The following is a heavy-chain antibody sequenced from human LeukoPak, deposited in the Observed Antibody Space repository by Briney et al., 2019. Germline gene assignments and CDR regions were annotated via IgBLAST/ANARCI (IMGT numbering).Heavy chain of an antibody. J-gene: IGHJ4*02. V-gene: IGHV4-31*03. CDR1: GGSISSGGYY. Sequence: SETLSLTCTVSGGSISSGGYYWSWIRQHPGKGLEWIGYIYYSGSTYYNPSLKSRVTISVDTSKNQFSLKLSSVTAADTAVYYCARGRQLWLIDYWGQGTLVTVSS. CDR3: ARGRQLWLIDY. D-gene: IGHD5-18*01. CDR2: IYYSGST.